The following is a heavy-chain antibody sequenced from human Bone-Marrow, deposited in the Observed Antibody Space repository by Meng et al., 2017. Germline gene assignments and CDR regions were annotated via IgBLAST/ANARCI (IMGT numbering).Heavy chain of an antibody. CDR1: GGSISSIDW. J-gene: IGHJ2*01. CDR2: INHSGST. CDR3: ARGRVTTVTTPNWYFDL. V-gene: IGHV4-4*02. D-gene: IGHD4-17*01. Sequence: GELQESGPGRVKPSGTLSLTCVVSGGSISSIDWWSWVRQPPGKGLEWIGEINHSGSTNYNPSLKSRVTISVDTSKNQFSLKLSSVTAADTAVYYCARGRVTTVTTPNWYFDLWGRGTLVTVSS.